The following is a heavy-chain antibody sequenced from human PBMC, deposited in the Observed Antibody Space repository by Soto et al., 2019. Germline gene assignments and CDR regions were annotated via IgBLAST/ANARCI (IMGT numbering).Heavy chain of an antibody. V-gene: IGHV1-69*13. CDR3: AREGITGTAPLN. J-gene: IGHJ4*02. Sequence: GASVEVSCKASGGTFSGYAISWVRQAPGQGLEWMGGIIPIFGTANYAQKFQGRVTITADESTSTAYMELSSLRSEDTAVYYCAREGITGTAPLNWGQGTLVTVSS. CDR1: GGTFSGYA. CDR2: IIPIFGTA. D-gene: IGHD1-7*01.